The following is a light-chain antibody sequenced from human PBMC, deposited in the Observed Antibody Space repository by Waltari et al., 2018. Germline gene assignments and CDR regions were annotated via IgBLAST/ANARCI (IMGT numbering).Light chain of an antibody. J-gene: IGKJ4*01. CDR2: GAS. Sequence: EIVLTHSPDTLSLSPGERATLSCSASQSVTSYLAWYQQKRGQAPRLLIYGASNRATGIPARFSGSGSATDFTITNSTLEPEDFAVYCCQQRSNWPLTFGGGTKVELK. CDR1: QSVTSY. CDR3: QQRSNWPLT. V-gene: IGKV3-11*01.